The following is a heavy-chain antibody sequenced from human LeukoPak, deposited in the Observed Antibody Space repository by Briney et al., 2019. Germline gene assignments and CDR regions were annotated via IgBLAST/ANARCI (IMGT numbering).Heavy chain of an antibody. CDR1: GYSLTSYW. J-gene: IGHJ5*02. CDR3: ALSRITGTTDWFVP. V-gene: IGHV5-10-1*01. D-gene: IGHD1-7*01. CDR2: IDPSASYT. Sequence: GESLRISWRGSGYSLTSYWNSWGRQIPGKGLEWMGRIDPSASYTDDSPSFQGHVTSAADKSISTAYLQWSSLKASDNAMYYCALSRITGTTDWFVPWGQGTLVSVSS.